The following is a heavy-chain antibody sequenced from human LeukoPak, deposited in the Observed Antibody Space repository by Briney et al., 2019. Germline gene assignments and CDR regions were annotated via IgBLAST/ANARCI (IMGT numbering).Heavy chain of an antibody. Sequence: GGSLRLSCAASGFTFSSYSMNWIRQAPGKGLEWVSSISSSSSYIYYADAVKGRFTISRDNAKNSLYLQMNSLRAEDTAVYYCAIMHCSGGSCYSVWYYFDYWGQGTLVTVSS. V-gene: IGHV3-21*01. J-gene: IGHJ4*02. CDR2: ISSSSSYI. CDR1: GFTFSSYS. CDR3: AIMHCSGGSCYSVWYYFDY. D-gene: IGHD2-15*01.